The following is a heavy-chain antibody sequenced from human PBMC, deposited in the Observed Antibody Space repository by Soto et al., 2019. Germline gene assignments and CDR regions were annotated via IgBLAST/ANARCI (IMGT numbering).Heavy chain of an antibody. CDR1: GGTFSSYA. CDR2: IIPIFGTA. D-gene: IGHD3-3*01. V-gene: IGHV1-69*06. J-gene: IGHJ4*02. Sequence: QVQLVQSGAEMKKPGSSMKVSCKASGGTFSSYAISWVRQAPGQGLEWMGGIIPIFGTANYAQKFQGRVTITADKSTSTAYMELSSLRSEDTAVYYCARVEIFGVVIEPNYFDYWGQGTLVTVSS. CDR3: ARVEIFGVVIEPNYFDY.